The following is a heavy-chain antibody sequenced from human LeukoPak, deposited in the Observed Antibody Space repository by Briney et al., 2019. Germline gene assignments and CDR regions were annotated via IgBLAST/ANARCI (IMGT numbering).Heavy chain of an antibody. CDR2: ISSSSTI. Sequence: GGSLRLSCAASGFTFSDYYMSWIRQAPGKGLEWVSYISSSSTIYYADSVKGRFTISRDNAKNSLYLQMNSLRAEDTAVYYCASDLDYGDSENYWGQGTLVTVSS. CDR1: GFTFSDYY. J-gene: IGHJ4*02. V-gene: IGHV3-11*04. D-gene: IGHD4-17*01. CDR3: ASDLDYGDSENY.